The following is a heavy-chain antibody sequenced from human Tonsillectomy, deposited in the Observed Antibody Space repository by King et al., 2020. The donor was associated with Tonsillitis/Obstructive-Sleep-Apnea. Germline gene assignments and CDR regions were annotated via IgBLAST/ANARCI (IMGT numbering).Heavy chain of an antibody. CDR2: INPSGGST. CDR3: ARGVQQLAFDY. D-gene: IGHD6-13*01. J-gene: IGHJ4*02. Sequence: VQLVESGAEVKKPGASVKVSCKASGYTFTSYYMHWVRQAPGQGLEWMGLINPSGGSTIYAQKFQGRVTMTRDTSTSTVYMELRSLGSEDSAVYYCARGVQQLAFDYWGQGTLVTVSS. V-gene: IGHV1-46*01. CDR1: GYTFTSYY.